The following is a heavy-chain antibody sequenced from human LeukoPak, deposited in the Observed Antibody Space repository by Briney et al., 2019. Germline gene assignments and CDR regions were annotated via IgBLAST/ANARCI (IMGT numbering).Heavy chain of an antibody. Sequence: SGGSLRLSCAASGFTFSSYWMHWVRQAPGKGLVWVSRINNDGSSTTYADSVRGRFTISRDNSKNTVSLQMESLRAEDTALYYCAKDYAVGSIDYWGQGTLVTVSS. V-gene: IGHV3-74*01. D-gene: IGHD3-16*01. CDR2: INNDGSST. J-gene: IGHJ4*02. CDR3: AKDYAVGSIDY. CDR1: GFTFSSYW.